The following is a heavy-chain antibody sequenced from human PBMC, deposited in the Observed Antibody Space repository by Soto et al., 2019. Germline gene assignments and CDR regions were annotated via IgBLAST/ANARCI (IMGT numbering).Heavy chain of an antibody. D-gene: IGHD2-15*01. CDR3: AREGGRYCTGGSCQVDY. CDR2: IYYSGNT. CDR1: GGSISSSSYY. Sequence: QLQLQESGPGLVKPSETLSLTCTVSGGSISSSSYYWGWIRQPPGKGLEWIGSIYYSGNTCYTPSIKTRVTISVDTSKKQFSLKRSSVTAADTAVYYCAREGGRYCTGGSCQVDYWGQGTLVTVSS. V-gene: IGHV4-39*02. J-gene: IGHJ4*02.